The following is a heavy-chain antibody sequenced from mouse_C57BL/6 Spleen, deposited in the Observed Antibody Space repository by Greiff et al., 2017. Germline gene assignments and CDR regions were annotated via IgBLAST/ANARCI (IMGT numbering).Heavy chain of an antibody. CDR1: GFTFSDYY. CDR3: ARDGSSYGYFDV. CDR2: INYDGSST. J-gene: IGHJ1*03. D-gene: IGHD1-1*01. V-gene: IGHV5-16*01. Sequence: EVQVVESEGGLVQPGSSMKLSCTASGFTFSDYYMAWVRQVPEKGLEWVANINYDGSSTYYLDSLKSRFIISRDNAKNILYLQMSSLKSEDTATYYCARDGSSYGYFDVWGTGTTVTVSS.